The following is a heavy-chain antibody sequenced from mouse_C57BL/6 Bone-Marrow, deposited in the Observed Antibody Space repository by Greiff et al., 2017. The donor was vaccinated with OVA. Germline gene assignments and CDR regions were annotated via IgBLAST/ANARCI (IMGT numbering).Heavy chain of an antibody. CDR2: INPSSGYT. J-gene: IGHJ4*01. D-gene: IGHD2-2*01. Sequence: VKLQESGAELARPGASVKMSCKASGYTFTSYTMHWVKQRPGQGLEWIGYINPSSGYTKYNQKFKDKATLTADKSSSTAYMQLSSLTSEDSAVYYCARSEALWLRRVYYAMDYWGQGTSVTVSA. CDR1: GYTFTSYT. CDR3: ARSEALWLRRVYYAMDY. V-gene: IGHV1-4*01.